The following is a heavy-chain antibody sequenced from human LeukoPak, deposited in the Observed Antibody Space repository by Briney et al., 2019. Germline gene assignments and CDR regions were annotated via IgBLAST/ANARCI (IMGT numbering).Heavy chain of an antibody. CDR3: VKEDSSSWYGNWFDP. CDR2: ISSNGGSA. V-gene: IGHV3-64D*06. CDR1: GFTFSSYA. Sequence: PGGSLRLSCSAPGFTFSSYAMHWVRQAPGKGLEYVSAISSNGGSACYADSVKGRFTISRDNSKNTLYLQMSSLRAEDTAVYYCVKEDSSSWYGNWFDPWGQGTLVTVSS. J-gene: IGHJ5*02. D-gene: IGHD6-13*01.